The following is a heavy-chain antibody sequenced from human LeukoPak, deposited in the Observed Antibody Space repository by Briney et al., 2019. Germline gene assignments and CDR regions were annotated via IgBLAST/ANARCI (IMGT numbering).Heavy chain of an antibody. J-gene: IGHJ4*02. CDR2: IYYSGST. Sequence: SETLSLTCTVSGGSISSSSYYWGWIRQPPGKGLEWIGSIYYSGSTNYNPSLKSRVTISVDTSKDQFSLKLSSVTAADTAVYYCARAPRRNYCSGGSCYPFDYWGQGTLVTVSS. V-gene: IGHV4-39*07. CDR3: ARAPRRNYCSGGSCYPFDY. D-gene: IGHD2-15*01. CDR1: GGSISSSSYY.